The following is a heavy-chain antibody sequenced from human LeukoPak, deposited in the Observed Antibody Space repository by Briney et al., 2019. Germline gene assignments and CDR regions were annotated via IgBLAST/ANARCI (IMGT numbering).Heavy chain of an antibody. V-gene: IGHV3-74*01. CDR3: ARGHASSWSNWYFDL. CDR1: GFTISSYW. Sequence: GGSLRLSRAASGFTISSYWMHWVRQAPGKGLVWVSRINSDGSATSYADSVKGRFTISRDNAKATLYLQMNSLRAEDTAVYYCARGHASSWSNWYFDLWGRGTLGTVSS. D-gene: IGHD6-13*01. CDR2: INSDGSAT. J-gene: IGHJ2*01.